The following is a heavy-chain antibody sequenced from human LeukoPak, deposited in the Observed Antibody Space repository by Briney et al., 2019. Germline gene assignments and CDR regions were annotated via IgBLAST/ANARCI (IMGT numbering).Heavy chain of an antibody. Sequence: GGSLRLSCAASGFTFSSYWMHWVRQAPGKGLVWVSRINSVGSSTSYADSVKGRFTISRDNAKNTLYLQMNSLRAEDTAVYYCARSGARLATVVTPNGDYWGQGTLVTVSS. CDR2: INSVGSST. CDR1: GFTFSSYW. D-gene: IGHD4-23*01. V-gene: IGHV3-74*01. CDR3: ARSGARLATVVTPNGDY. J-gene: IGHJ4*02.